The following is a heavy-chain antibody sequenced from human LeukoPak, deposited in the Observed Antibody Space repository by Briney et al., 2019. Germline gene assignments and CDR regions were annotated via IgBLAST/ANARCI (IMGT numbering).Heavy chain of an antibody. Sequence: SETLSLTCTVSGGSISSGGYYWSWIRQPPGKGLEWIGYIYHSGSTYYNPSLKSRVTISVDRSKNQFSLKLSSVTAADTAVYYCARATGYSSSWTLQRGAFDIWGQGTMVTVSS. J-gene: IGHJ3*02. V-gene: IGHV4-30-2*01. CDR3: ARATGYSSSWTLQRGAFDI. CDR2: IYHSGST. D-gene: IGHD6-13*01. CDR1: GGSISSGGYY.